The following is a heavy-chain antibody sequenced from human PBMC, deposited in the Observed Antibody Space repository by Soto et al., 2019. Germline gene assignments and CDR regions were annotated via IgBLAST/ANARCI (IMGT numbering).Heavy chain of an antibody. CDR1: GGSVSSGTFY. V-gene: IGHV4-61*01. CDR2: ISYTGST. CDR3: ARGDALNWFDP. Sequence: QVQLQESGPGLVKPSETLSLTCSISGGSVSSGTFYWTWIRQPPGAGLEWLGYISYTGSTNYNPSLKSRVTISLDTSENLFSLKLTSVTAADTAVDYCARGDALNWFDPWGQGTLVTVS. J-gene: IGHJ5*02.